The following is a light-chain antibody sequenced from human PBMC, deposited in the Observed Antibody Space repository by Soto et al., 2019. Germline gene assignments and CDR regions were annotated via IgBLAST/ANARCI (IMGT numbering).Light chain of an antibody. CDR2: EVT. CDR3: SSYTSSSTL. J-gene: IGLJ1*01. Sequence: QSALTQPASVSGSPGQSITISCTGTSSDIGGYKYVSWYQQHPGKAPKLIIYEVTNRPSGVSSRFSGSKSGNTASLTISGLQAEDEADYYCSSYTSSSTLFGTGTKLTVL. CDR1: SSDIGGYKY. V-gene: IGLV2-14*01.